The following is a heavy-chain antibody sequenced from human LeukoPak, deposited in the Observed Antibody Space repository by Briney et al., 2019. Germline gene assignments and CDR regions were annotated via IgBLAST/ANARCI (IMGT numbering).Heavy chain of an antibody. D-gene: IGHD2-15*01. Sequence: SETLSLTCTASGGSISSYYWSWIRQPPGKGLEWIGYIYYSGSTNYNPSLKSRVTISVDTSKNQFSLKLSSVTAADTAVYYCARVHCSGGSCYSVWFDPWGQGTLVTVSS. V-gene: IGHV4-59*01. CDR3: ARVHCSGGSCYSVWFDP. CDR2: IYYSGST. J-gene: IGHJ5*02. CDR1: GGSISSYY.